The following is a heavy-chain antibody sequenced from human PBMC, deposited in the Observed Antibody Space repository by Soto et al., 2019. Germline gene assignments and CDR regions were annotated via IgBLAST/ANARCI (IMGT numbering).Heavy chain of an antibody. D-gene: IGHD2-21*01. V-gene: IGHV3-33*01. CDR1: GFTFSSYG. J-gene: IGHJ3*02. CDR2: IWYDGSNK. CDR3: ASGRGGEQHTDAFDI. Sequence: GGSLRLSCAASGFTFSSYGMHWVRQAPGKGLEWVAVIWYDGSNKYYADSVKGRFTISRDNSKNTLYLQMNSLRAEDTAVYYCASGRGGEQHTDAFDIWGQGTMVTVSS.